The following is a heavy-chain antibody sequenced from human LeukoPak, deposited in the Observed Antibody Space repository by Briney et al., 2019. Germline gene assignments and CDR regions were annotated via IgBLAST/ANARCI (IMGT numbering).Heavy chain of an antibody. CDR1: GGTFSSYA. J-gene: IGHJ4*02. CDR3: ARHIVVVPAALYYFDY. Sequence: ASVKVSCKASGGTFSSYAISWVRQAPGQGLEWMGGIIPIFGTANYAQKFQGRVTITADESTSTAYMELSSLRSEDTAVYYCARHIVVVPAALYYFDYWGQGTLVTVSS. CDR2: IIPIFGTA. V-gene: IGHV1-69*13. D-gene: IGHD2-2*01.